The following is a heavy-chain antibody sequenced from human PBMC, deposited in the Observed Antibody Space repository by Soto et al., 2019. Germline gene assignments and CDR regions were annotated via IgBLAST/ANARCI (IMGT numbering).Heavy chain of an antibody. CDR2: ISYDGSNK. CDR3: ARDLFLTGSIGRYYGMDV. D-gene: IGHD3-9*01. V-gene: IGHV3-30-3*01. J-gene: IGHJ6*02. Sequence: PGGSLRLSCAASGFTFSSYAMHWVRQAPGKGLEWVAVISYDGSNKYYADSVKGRFTISRDNSKNTLYLQMNSLRAGDTAVYYCARDLFLTGSIGRYYGMDVWGQGTTVTVSS. CDR1: GFTFSSYA.